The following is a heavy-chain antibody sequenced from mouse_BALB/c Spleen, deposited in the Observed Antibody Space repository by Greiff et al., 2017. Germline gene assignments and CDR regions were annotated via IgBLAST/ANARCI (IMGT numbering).Heavy chain of an antibody. CDR3: ASIYYDYDEGFDYAMDY. D-gene: IGHD2-4*01. V-gene: IGHV1-54*01. J-gene: IGHJ4*01. CDR1: GYAFTNYL. CDR2: INPGGGGT. Sequence: QVQLQQSGAELVRPGTSVTVSCKASGYAFTNYLIEWVKQRPGQGLEWIGVINPGGGGTNYNEKFKGKATLTADKSSSTAYMQLSSLTSDDSVVYFCASIYYDYDEGFDYAMDYWGQGTSVTVSA.